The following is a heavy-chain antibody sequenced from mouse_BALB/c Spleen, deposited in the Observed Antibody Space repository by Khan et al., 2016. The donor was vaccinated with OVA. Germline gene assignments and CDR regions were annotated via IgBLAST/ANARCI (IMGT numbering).Heavy chain of an antibody. CDR2: ISSGGTYT. D-gene: IGHD1-1*01. CDR1: GFTFSNYG. CDR3: SRPAGYYGSNSYMDY. V-gene: IGHV5-6*01. J-gene: IGHJ2*01. Sequence: EVELVESGGDLVKPGGSLKLFCAASGFTFSNYGMSWVRQTPDKRLEWVASISSGGTYTYYPDSVQGRFTISRDNVENSLFLQLSSLKSEDSAVYYCSRPAGYYGSNSYMDYWGQGTTLTVSS.